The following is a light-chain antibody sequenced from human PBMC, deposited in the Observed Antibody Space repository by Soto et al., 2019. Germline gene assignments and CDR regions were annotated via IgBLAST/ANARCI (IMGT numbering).Light chain of an antibody. CDR3: SSYTSDSSYV. V-gene: IGLV2-14*01. CDR1: SSDVGLYDY. CDR2: AVS. Sequence: LTQPAPVSGSPGQSITISCTGTSSDVGLYDYVSWYQQHPGKAPQLMIYAVSNRPSGVSNRFSASKSGNTASLFISGLQAEDEADYYCSSYTSDSSYVFGSGTKVTVL. J-gene: IGLJ1*01.